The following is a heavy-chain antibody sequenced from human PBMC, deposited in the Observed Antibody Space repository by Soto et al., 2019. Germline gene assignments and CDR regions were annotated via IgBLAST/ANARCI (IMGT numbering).Heavy chain of an antibody. V-gene: IGHV4-34*01. Sequence: SETLSLTCAVYGGSFSGYYWSWIRQPPGKGLEWIGEINHSGSTNYNPSLKSRVTISVDTSKNQFSLKLSSVTAADTAVYYCARAPIAAAGGYFDYWGQGTLVTVSS. D-gene: IGHD6-13*01. J-gene: IGHJ4*02. CDR1: GGSFSGYY. CDR3: ARAPIAAAGGYFDY. CDR2: INHSGST.